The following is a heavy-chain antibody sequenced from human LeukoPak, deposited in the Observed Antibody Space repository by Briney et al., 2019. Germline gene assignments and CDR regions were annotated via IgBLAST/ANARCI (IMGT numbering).Heavy chain of an antibody. CDR1: GGSFSGYY. D-gene: IGHD3-22*01. CDR3: ARDSPWLGAFDT. J-gene: IGHJ3*02. CDR2: INHSGST. Sequence: PSETLSLTCAVYGGSFSGYYWSWIRQPPGKGLEWIGEINHSGSTNYNPSLKSRVTISVDTSKNQFSLKLSSVTAADTAVYYCARDSPWLGAFDTWGQGTMVTVSS. V-gene: IGHV4-34*01.